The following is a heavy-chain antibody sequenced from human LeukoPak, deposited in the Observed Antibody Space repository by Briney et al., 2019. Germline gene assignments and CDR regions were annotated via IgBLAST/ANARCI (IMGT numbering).Heavy chain of an antibody. CDR1: GFTFSSYW. CDR2: INSGGSNT. CDR3: AGTRGYYFDY. J-gene: IGHJ4*02. D-gene: IGHD3-16*01. Sequence: GGSLRLSCAASGFTFSSYWMHWVRQAPGKGLVWVSRINSGGSNTYYAGSVKGRFTISRDNAKNTLYLQMDSLRAEDTAVYYCAGTRGYYFDYWGQGTLVTVSS. V-gene: IGHV3-74*01.